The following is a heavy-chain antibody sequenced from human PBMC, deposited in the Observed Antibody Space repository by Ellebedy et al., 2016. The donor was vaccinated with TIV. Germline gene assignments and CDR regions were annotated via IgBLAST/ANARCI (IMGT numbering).Heavy chain of an antibody. J-gene: IGHJ1*01. CDR1: GFTFSYYW. CDR2: ISRDGDYT. CDR3: AIRGRSCGGGDCYHEYFEF. V-gene: IGHV3-74*01. D-gene: IGHD2-21*02. Sequence: PGGSLRLSCAASGFTFSYYWMHWVRQAPGKGLVWVSRISRDGDYTNYADYVKGRFTISRDNSKTTLFLQMNSLRVEDTAVYYFAIRGRSCGGGDCYHEYFEFWGQGTLVTVSS.